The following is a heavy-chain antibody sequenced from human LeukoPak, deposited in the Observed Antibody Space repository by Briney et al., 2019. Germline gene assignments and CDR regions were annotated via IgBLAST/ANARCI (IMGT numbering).Heavy chain of an antibody. CDR1: GFTFSSYG. Sequence: GGSLRLSCAASGFTFSSYGMHWVRQAPGKGLEWVAVISYDGSNKYYADSVKGRFTISRDNSKNTLYLQMNSLRAEDTAVYYCARSGYHSYYYYYYGMDVWGQGTTVTVSS. CDR3: ARSGYHSYYYYYYGMDV. V-gene: IGHV3-30*03. CDR2: ISYDGSNK. D-gene: IGHD3-22*01. J-gene: IGHJ6*02.